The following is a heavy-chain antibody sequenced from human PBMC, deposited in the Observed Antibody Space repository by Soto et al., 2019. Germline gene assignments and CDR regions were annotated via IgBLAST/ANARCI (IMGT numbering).Heavy chain of an antibody. CDR1: GYTFSNYW. Sequence: GESLKISCKGSGYTFSNYWLGWVCQMPGKGLEWMGIIYLGDSDTRYSPSFQGQVTISADKSISTDYLQWSSLKASDTAMYYCARGVGIVVTDGMDVWGQGTAVTVSS. V-gene: IGHV5-51*01. D-gene: IGHD1-26*01. J-gene: IGHJ6*02. CDR3: ARGVGIVVTDGMDV. CDR2: IYLGDSDT.